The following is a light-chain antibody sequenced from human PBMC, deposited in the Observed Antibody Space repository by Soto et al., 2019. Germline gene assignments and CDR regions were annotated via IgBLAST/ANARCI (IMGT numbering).Light chain of an antibody. J-gene: IGLJ1*01. Sequence: QSALTQPASVSGSPGQSITISCTGTSSDVGGYNYVSWYQQHPGKAPKLMIYDVTNRPSGVSNRFSGSKSVNTASLTISGLEAEDEADYYCSSYTSSYTYVFGTGTQLTVL. CDR1: SSDVGGYNY. V-gene: IGLV2-14*01. CDR2: DVT. CDR3: SSYTSSYTYV.